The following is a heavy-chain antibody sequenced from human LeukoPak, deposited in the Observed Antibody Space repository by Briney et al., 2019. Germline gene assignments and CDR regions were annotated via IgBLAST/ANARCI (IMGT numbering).Heavy chain of an antibody. CDR3: ARHTRYDNVWGSYRYTGEVDY. D-gene: IGHD3-16*02. Sequence: SETLSLTCAVYGGSFSGYYWSWIRQPPGKGLEWIGEINHSGSTNYNPSLKSRVTISVDTSKNQFSLKLSSVTAADTAVYYCARHTRYDNVWGSYRYTGEVDYWGQGTLVTVSS. CDR2: INHSGST. J-gene: IGHJ4*02. CDR1: GGSFSGYY. V-gene: IGHV4-34*01.